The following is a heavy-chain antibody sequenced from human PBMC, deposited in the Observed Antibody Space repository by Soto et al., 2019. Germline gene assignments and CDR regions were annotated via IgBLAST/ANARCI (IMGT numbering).Heavy chain of an antibody. CDR3: ARAMTTVTTIDY. D-gene: IGHD4-17*01. V-gene: IGHV4-30-2*01. Sequence: SETLSLTCAVSGGSISSGGYSWSWIRQPPGKGLEWIGNIYHSGSTYYNPSLKSRVTISVDRSKNQFSLKLSSVTAADTAVYYCARAMTTVTTIDYWGQGTLVTVSS. J-gene: IGHJ4*02. CDR1: GGSISSGGYS. CDR2: IYHSGST.